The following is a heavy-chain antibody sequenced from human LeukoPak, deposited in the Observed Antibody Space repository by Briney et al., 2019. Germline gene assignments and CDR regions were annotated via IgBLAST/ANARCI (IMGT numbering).Heavy chain of an antibody. CDR2: IYHSGST. CDR1: GYSISSGYY. Sequence: SETLSLTCAVSGYSISSGYYWGWIRQPPGKGLEWIGSIYHSGSTYYNPSLKSRVIISVDTSKNQFSLKLSSVTAADTAVYYCARLRDYYYMDVWGKGTTVTVSS. J-gene: IGHJ6*03. CDR3: ARLRDYYYMDV. V-gene: IGHV4-38-2*01.